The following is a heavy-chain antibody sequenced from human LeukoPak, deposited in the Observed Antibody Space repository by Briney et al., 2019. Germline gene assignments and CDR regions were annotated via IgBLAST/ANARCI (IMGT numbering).Heavy chain of an antibody. CDR3: ARGLKYRVGQQSNSNSYYYGMDV. Sequence: SETLSLTCAVSGGSISSGGYSWSWIRQPPGKGLEWIGYIYHSGSTNYNPSLKSRVTISVDTSKNQFSLNLNSVTAADTAVYYCARGLKYRVGQQSNSNSYYYGMDVWGQGTTVTVS. D-gene: IGHD6-13*01. CDR2: IYHSGST. CDR1: GGSISSGGYS. J-gene: IGHJ6*02. V-gene: IGHV4-30-2*01.